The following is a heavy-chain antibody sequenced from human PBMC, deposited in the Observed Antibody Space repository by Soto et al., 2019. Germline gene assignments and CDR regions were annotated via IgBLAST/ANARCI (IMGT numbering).Heavy chain of an antibody. V-gene: IGHV4-31*03. J-gene: IGHJ4*01. Sequence: SETLSLTYTVSGGSISSGGYYWSWIRQHPVKGLEWIGYIYYSGSTYYNASLKSRVTISVDTSKNQFSLKLSSVTAADTFVYYCARESMAKSPYWGHGTLLTV. CDR3: ARESMAKSPY. D-gene: IGHD5-12*01. CDR2: IYYSGST. CDR1: GGSISSGGYY.